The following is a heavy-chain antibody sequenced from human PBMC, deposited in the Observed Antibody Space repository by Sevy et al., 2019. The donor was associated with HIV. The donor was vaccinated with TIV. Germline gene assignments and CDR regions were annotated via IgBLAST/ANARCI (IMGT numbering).Heavy chain of an antibody. J-gene: IGHJ6*02. CDR1: GFPFSSYG. CDR2: ISDISSAM. Sequence: GGSLRLSCAASGFPFSSYGMNWVRQAPGKGLEWVSYISDISSAMYYADSVKGRFTISRDNAKRSLYLQMNSLRAEDTAVNYCARGLAALPGYYYGMDVWCQGTTVTVSS. V-gene: IGHV3-48*01. D-gene: IGHD6-6*01. CDR3: ARGLAALPGYYYGMDV.